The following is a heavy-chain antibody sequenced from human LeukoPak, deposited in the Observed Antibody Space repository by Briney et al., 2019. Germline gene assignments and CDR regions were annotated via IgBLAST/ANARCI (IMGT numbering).Heavy chain of an antibody. D-gene: IGHD2-15*01. CDR1: GGSISSGGYY. J-gene: IGHJ4*02. CDR2: IYGSGST. V-gene: IGHV4-31*03. CDR3: ARWGFTRYCSGGSCYGGDY. Sequence: PSETLSLTCTVSGGSISSGGYYWSWIRQHPGKGLEWIGFIYGSGSTYYKSSLKSRVTISVDTSRNQFSLKLTSVTAADTAVYYCARWGFTRYCSGGSCYGGDYWDQGTLVTVSS.